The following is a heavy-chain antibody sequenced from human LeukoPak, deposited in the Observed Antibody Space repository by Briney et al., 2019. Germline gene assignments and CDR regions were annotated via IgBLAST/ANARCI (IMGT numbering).Heavy chain of an antibody. CDR3: AREVNWDYAPGEYYMDV. V-gene: IGHV3-30*03. CDR2: ISYDGSNK. CDR1: GFTFSSYG. J-gene: IGHJ6*03. Sequence: GGSLRLSCAASGFTFSSYGMHWVRQAPGKGLEWVAVISYDGSNKYYADSVKGRFTISRDNSKNTLYLQMNSLRAEDTAVYYCAREVNWDYAPGEYYMDVWGKGTTVTISS. D-gene: IGHD1-7*01.